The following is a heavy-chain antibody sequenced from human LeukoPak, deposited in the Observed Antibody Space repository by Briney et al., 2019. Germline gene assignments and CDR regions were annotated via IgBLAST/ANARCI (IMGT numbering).Heavy chain of an antibody. D-gene: IGHD1-26*01. V-gene: IGHV1-18*01. CDR2: ISAYNGNT. CDR1: GYTFTSYG. CDR3: ARVIQFAERWDRYYMDV. Sequence: GASVKVSCKASGYTFTSYGITWVRQAPGQGLEWMGWISAYNGNTNYAQKLQGRVTMTTDTSTSTAYMELRSLRSDDTAVYYCARVIQFAERWDRYYMDVWGKGTTVTVSS. J-gene: IGHJ6*03.